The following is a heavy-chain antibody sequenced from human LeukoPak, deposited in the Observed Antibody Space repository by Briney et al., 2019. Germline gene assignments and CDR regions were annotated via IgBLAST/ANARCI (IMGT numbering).Heavy chain of an antibody. V-gene: IGHV4-39*01. CDR1: GGSISSSSYY. D-gene: IGHD2-2*03. CDR2: IYYSGST. Sequence: SETLSLTCTVSGGSISSSSYYWGWIRQPPGKGLEWIGSIYYSGSTYYNPSLKSRSTISVDTSKNQFSLKLSSVTAADTAVYYCARHGYCSSTSCYGGWFDPWGQGTLVTVSS. CDR3: ARHGYCSSTSCYGGWFDP. J-gene: IGHJ5*02.